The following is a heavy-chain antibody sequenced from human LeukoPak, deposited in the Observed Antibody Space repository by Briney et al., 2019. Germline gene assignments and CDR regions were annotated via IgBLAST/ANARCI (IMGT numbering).Heavy chain of an antibody. V-gene: IGHV3-21*01. J-gene: IGHJ4*01. CDR1: GFTFSSSS. CDR3: ARRLTGHVDY. Sequence: GGSLRLSCAASGFTFSSSSMSWVRQAPGKGLEWVSSISSSSSYIYYADSVKGRFAISRDNAKNSLYLQMNSLRAEDTAVYYCARRLTGHVDYWGHGTLVTVSS. CDR2: ISSSSSYI. D-gene: IGHD3-10*01.